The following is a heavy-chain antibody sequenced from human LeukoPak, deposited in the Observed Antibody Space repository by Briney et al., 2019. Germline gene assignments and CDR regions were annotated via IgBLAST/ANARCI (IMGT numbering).Heavy chain of an antibody. D-gene: IGHD1-26*01. J-gene: IGHJ4*02. V-gene: IGHV3-33*06. CDR3: AKDRDSGSYYASLLFDY. CDR1: GFTFSSYA. CDR2: IWYDGSNK. Sequence: PGGSLRLSCAASGFTFSSYAMSWVRQAPGKGLEWVAVIWYDGSNKYYADSVKGRFTISRDNSKNTLYLQMNSLRAEDTAVYYCAKDRDSGSYYASLLFDYWGQGTLVTVSS.